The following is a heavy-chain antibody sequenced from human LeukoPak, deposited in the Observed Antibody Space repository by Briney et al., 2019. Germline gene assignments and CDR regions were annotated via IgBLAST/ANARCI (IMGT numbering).Heavy chain of an antibody. CDR1: GGSISNSY. D-gene: IGHD1-26*01. V-gene: IGHV4-59*08. J-gene: IGHJ6*02. Sequence: SETLSLTCTVSGGSISNSYWSRVRQPPGKGLEWIGYTSYSGSTNYNPSLKSRVTMSVDTSTDQFSLRLISVTAADTAVYYCARTVSGDYYGMDVWGQGTTVTVSS. CDR3: ARTVSGDYYGMDV. CDR2: TSYSGST.